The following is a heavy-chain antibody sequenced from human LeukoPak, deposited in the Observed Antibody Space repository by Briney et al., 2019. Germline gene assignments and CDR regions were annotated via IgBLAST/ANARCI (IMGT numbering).Heavy chain of an antibody. CDR3: ARRFWSGYYPAYYFDY. CDR1: GGSISSYY. V-gene: IGHV4-59*12. Sequence: SETLSLTCTVSGGSISSYYWSWIRQPPGKGLEWIGYIYYSGSTNYNPSLKSRVTISVDTSKNQFSLKLSSVTAADTAVYYCARRFWSGYYPAYYFDYWGQGTLVTVSS. J-gene: IGHJ4*02. D-gene: IGHD3-3*01. CDR2: IYYSGST.